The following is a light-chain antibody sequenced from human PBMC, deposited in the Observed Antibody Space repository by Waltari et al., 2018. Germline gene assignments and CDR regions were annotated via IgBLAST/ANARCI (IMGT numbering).Light chain of an antibody. J-gene: IGKJ1*01. CDR2: GAS. CDR1: QSVSRA. Sequence: EIVLTQSPGTLSLSLGERATLSCRASQSVSRALAWYQQKPGQAPRRLIYGASTRATGIPDRFSGSGSGTDFSLTISRLETDDFAVYYCQHYLRLPVTFGQGTTVEI. CDR3: QHYLRLPVT. V-gene: IGKV3-20*01.